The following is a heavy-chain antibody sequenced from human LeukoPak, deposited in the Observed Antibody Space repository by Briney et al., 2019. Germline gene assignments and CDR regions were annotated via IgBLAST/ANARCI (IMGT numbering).Heavy chain of an antibody. CDR3: AKAKFSKTHYDLGYGVVDP. V-gene: IGHV3-53*01. Sequence: PGGSLRLSCAASGFTVSSNYMSWVRQAPGKGLEWVSVIYSGGSTYYADSVKGRFTISRDNSKNTLYLQMNSLRAEDTAVYYCAKAKFSKTHYDLGYGVVDPWGQGTLVTVSS. J-gene: IGHJ5*02. CDR2: IYSGGST. CDR1: GFTVSSNY. D-gene: IGHD3-3*01.